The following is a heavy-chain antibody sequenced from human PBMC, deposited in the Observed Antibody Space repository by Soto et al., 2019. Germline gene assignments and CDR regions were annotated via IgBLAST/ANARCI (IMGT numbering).Heavy chain of an antibody. J-gene: IGHJ3*02. CDR2: IYSGGST. D-gene: IGHD3-22*01. Sequence: GGSLRLSCAASGFTVSSNYMSWVRQAPGKGLEWVSVIYSGGSTYYADSVKGRFTISRDNSKNTLYLQMNSLRAEDTAVYYCARVYDSSGYYYGRGAFDIWGQGTMVTVS. V-gene: IGHV3-53*01. CDR3: ARVYDSSGYYYGRGAFDI. CDR1: GFTVSSNY.